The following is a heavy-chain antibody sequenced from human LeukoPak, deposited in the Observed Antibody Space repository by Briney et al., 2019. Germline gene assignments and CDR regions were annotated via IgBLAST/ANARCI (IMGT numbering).Heavy chain of an antibody. J-gene: IGHJ6*02. CDR1: GGSISNYF. V-gene: IGHV4-59*12. Sequence: SETLSLTCTISGGSISNYFWSWIRQPPGKGLEWIGYISYSGSTNNHNPSLKSRVTMSVDTSKNQFSLKLSSVTAADTAVYYCAREGYSSGWADYYYYYGMDVWGQGTTVTVSS. D-gene: IGHD6-19*01. CDR2: ISYSGSTN. CDR3: AREGYSSGWADYYYYYGMDV.